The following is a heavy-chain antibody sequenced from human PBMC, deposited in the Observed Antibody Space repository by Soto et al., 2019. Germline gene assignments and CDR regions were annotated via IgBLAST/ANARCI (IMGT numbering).Heavy chain of an antibody. D-gene: IGHD1-1*01. CDR1: GCSFSSYW. J-gene: IGHJ3*02. CDR3: ASRKRTTDAFDI. Sequence: GESLKISCKASGCSFSSYWIGWVRQTPGKGLEWMGFMYLDDSYTRYSPSFQGQVTISGDKSISTAYLQWSSLRASDTAMYYCASRKRTTDAFDIWGQGTLVTVSS. V-gene: IGHV5-51*01. CDR2: MYLDDSYT.